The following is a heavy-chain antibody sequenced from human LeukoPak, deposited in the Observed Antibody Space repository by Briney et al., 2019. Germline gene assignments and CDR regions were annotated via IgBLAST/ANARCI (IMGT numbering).Heavy chain of an antibody. J-gene: IGHJ5*02. Sequence: ASVKVSCKASGYTFTSYYMHWVRQAPGQGLEWMGGIIPIFGTANYAQKFQGRVTITADESTSTAYMELSSLRSEDTAVYYCARAPRGVVVVAARGGYWFDPWGQGTLVTVSS. CDR3: ARAPRGVVVVAARGGYWFDP. CDR2: IIPIFGTA. CDR1: GYTFTSYY. V-gene: IGHV1-69*13. D-gene: IGHD2-15*01.